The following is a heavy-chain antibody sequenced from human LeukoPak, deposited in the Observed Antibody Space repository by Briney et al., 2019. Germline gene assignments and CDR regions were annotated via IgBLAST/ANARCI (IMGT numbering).Heavy chain of an antibody. D-gene: IGHD3-22*01. CDR1: RGSISSDY. V-gene: IGHV4-59*08. CDR3: ARHGTHYYYDSSGSFDY. CDR2: IYYSGST. J-gene: IGHJ4*02. Sequence: SETLSLTCTVSRGSISSDYWSWIRQPPGKGLEWIGYIYYSGSTNYNPSLKSRVTISVDTSKNQFSLKLSSATAADTAVYYCARHGTHYYYDSSGSFDYWGQGTLVTVSS.